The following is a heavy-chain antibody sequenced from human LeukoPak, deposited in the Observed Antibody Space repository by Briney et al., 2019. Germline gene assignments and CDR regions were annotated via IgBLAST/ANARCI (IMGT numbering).Heavy chain of an antibody. D-gene: IGHD1-1*01. CDR3: ARDQVENWNDNYFDY. Sequence: GGSLRLSCVASGFTFNSYAMHWVRQAPGKGLKWLAVISYDGSNTYYEESVKGRFTISRDNSKNTLYLQMNSLRAEDTAVYYCARDQVENWNDNYFDYWGQGTLVTVSS. J-gene: IGHJ4*02. CDR2: ISYDGSNT. CDR1: GFTFNSYA. V-gene: IGHV3-30*14.